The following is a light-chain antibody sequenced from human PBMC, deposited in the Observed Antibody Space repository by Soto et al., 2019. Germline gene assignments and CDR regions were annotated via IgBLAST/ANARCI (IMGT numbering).Light chain of an antibody. V-gene: IGKV1-5*01. J-gene: IGKJ1*01. CDR2: DAS. CDR1: QSISHW. CDR3: QQYDSVLGT. Sequence: DFQMTQSAASLSASVGHSVTITCRASQSISHWLSWYQQKPGKAPKLLIYDASSLESGVTSRFSGRGSGTESTLTTTSLQPDDFATYYCQQYDSVLGTFGPGTKVDIK.